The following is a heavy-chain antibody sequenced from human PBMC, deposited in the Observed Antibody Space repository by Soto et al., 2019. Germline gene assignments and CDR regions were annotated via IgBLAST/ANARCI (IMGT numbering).Heavy chain of an antibody. V-gene: IGHV1-2*02. CDR3: ARGDDDY. J-gene: IGHJ4*02. CDR2: INPNTGGT. D-gene: IGHD1-26*01. Sequence: QVKLVQSGAEVKKPGASVKVSCKASGYSFTGYYIHWVRQAPGQGLEWMGWINPNTGGTNYEQKFQGRVTMTRATSISTAYMELSSLRSDDTAVYYCARGDDDYWGQGTLVTVSS. CDR1: GYSFTGYY.